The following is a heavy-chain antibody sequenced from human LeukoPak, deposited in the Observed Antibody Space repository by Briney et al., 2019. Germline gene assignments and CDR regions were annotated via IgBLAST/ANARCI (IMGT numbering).Heavy chain of an antibody. CDR3: ARDPSGYCSSTSCYTGAFDI. CDR1: GYTFTGYY. V-gene: IGHV1-18*04. J-gene: IGHJ3*02. Sequence: ASVKVSCKASGYTFTGYYIHWVRQAPGQGLEWMGWISAYNGNTNYAQKLQGRVTMTTDTSTSTAYMELRSLRSDDTAVYYCARDPSGYCSSTSCYTGAFDIWGQGTMVTVSS. D-gene: IGHD2-2*02. CDR2: ISAYNGNT.